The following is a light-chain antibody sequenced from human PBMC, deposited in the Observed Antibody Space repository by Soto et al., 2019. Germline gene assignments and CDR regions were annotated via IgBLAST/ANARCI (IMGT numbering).Light chain of an antibody. CDR1: QRVGNNY. J-gene: IGKJ1*01. V-gene: IGKV3-20*01. Sequence: EIVLTQSPGTLSLSPGERATLSCRASQRVGNNYLAWYQQKPGQAPRILIYAASSRASGIPDRISGSGSGSDFTLTISRLEPEDFAVYFCHQYGTSPWTFGQGTKVEIK. CDR2: AAS. CDR3: HQYGTSPWT.